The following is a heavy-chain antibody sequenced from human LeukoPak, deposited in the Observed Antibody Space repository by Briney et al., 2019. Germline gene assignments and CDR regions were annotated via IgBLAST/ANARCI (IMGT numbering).Heavy chain of an antibody. CDR1: GFTFSSYA. Sequence: GGSLRLSCAASGFTFSSYAMHWVRQAPGKGLEWVAVISYDGSNKYYADSVKGRFTISRDNSKNTLFLQMNSLRAEDTAVYYCAKVPIYYYDTSGYFDYWGQGTLVTVSS. D-gene: IGHD3-22*01. CDR3: AKVPIYYYDTSGYFDY. J-gene: IGHJ4*02. CDR2: ISYDGSNK. V-gene: IGHV3-30-3*01.